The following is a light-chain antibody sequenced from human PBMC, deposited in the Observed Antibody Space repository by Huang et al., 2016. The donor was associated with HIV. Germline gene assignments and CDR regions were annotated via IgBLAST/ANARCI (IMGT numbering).Light chain of an antibody. V-gene: IGKV1-39*01. Sequence: DIQMTQSPSSLSASVGDRVTINCRSSQNINRDLNWYQQKPGKAPTLLLYITSNLASAAPSRFSGSGSGTDFTLTITTLQPEDLATYFCQQSHSTPWTFGLGTKVEI. CDR1: QNINRD. CDR3: QQSHSTPWT. J-gene: IGKJ1*01. CDR2: ITS.